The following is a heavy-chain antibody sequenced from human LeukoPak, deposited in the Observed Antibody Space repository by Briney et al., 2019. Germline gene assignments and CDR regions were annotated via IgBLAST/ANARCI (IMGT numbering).Heavy chain of an antibody. CDR3: AKDRKGYSSGWRLFFDY. CDR2: ISGDGGST. J-gene: IGHJ4*02. Sequence: GGSLRLSCAASGFTFDDYAMHWVRQAPGKGLEWVSLISGDGGSTYYADSVKGRFTISRDNSRNSLYLQMYSLRTEDTALYYCAKDRKGYSSGWRLFFDYWGQGTLVTVSS. D-gene: IGHD6-19*01. V-gene: IGHV3-43*02. CDR1: GFTFDDYA.